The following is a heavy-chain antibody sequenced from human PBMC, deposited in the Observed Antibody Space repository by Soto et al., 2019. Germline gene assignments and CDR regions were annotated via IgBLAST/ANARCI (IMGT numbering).Heavy chain of an antibody. CDR2: INHSGST. J-gene: IGHJ5*02. CDR3: ARGYCSSTSCFDP. CDR1: GGSFSGYY. D-gene: IGHD2-2*01. Sequence: PSETLSLTCAVYGGSFSGYYWSWIRQPPGKGLEWIGEINHSGSTNYNPSLKSRVTISVDTSKNQFSLKLSSVTAADTAVYYCARGYCSSTSCFDPWGQGTQVTVSS. V-gene: IGHV4-34*01.